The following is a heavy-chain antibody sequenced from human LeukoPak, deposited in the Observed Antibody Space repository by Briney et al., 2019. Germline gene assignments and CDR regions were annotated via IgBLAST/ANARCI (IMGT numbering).Heavy chain of an antibody. V-gene: IGHV4-4*07. CDR2: IYTSGRT. J-gene: IGHJ4*02. CDR1: GGSISYYY. D-gene: IGHD4-11*01. CDR3: ARLSTVTTSFDY. Sequence: SETLSLTCTVSGGSISYYYWNWIRQPAGKGLEWIGRIYTSGRTYYNPSLKSRVSMSVDTSKNQFSLKLSSVTAADTAVYYCARLSTVTTSFDYWGQGTLVTVPS.